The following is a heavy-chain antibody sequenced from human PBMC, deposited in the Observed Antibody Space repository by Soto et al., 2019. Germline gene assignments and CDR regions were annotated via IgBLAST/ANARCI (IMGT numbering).Heavy chain of an antibody. Sequence: PGGSLRLSCAASGFTFSSYAMSWVRQAPGKGLEWVSAISGSGGSTYYADSVKGRFTISRDNSKNTLYLQMNSLRAEDTAVYYCANPFMVRGADNWFDPWGQGTLVTVSS. CDR1: GFTFSSYA. J-gene: IGHJ5*02. V-gene: IGHV3-23*01. D-gene: IGHD3-10*01. CDR2: ISGSGGST. CDR3: ANPFMVRGADNWFDP.